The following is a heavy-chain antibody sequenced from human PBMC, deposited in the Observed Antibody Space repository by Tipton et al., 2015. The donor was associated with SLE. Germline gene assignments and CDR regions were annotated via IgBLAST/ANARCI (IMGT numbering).Heavy chain of an antibody. D-gene: IGHD4-11*01. Sequence: TLSLTCTVSGGSVSSYYWSWIRQPPGKGLEWIGYIYFSGATSYNPSLQSRVSISVDTSKNQFSLNLRSVTAADTAMYYCARPRERDYNDAFDIWGQGTMVIVSS. V-gene: IGHV4-59*02. CDR3: ARPRERDYNDAFDI. CDR1: GGSVSSYY. J-gene: IGHJ3*02. CDR2: IYFSGAT.